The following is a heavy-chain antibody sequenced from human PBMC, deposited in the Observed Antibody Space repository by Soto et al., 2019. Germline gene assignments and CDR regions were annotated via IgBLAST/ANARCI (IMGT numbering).Heavy chain of an antibody. CDR2: IVPIFGTA. CDR3: ARETAGIVGATYYYYYGMDV. CDR1: GGTFSSYA. V-gene: IGHV1-69*01. Sequence: QVQLVQSGAEVKKPGSSVKVSCKASGGTFSSYAISWVRQAPGQGLEWMGGIVPIFGTANYAQKFQGRVTITADESTSRTYMELSSLRSEDTAVYYCARETAGIVGATYYYYYGMDVWGQGTTVTVSS. D-gene: IGHD1-26*01. J-gene: IGHJ6*02.